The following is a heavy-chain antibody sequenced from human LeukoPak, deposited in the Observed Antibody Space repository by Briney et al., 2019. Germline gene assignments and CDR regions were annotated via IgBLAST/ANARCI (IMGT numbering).Heavy chain of an antibody. CDR2: IYHSGST. D-gene: IGHD3-10*01. J-gene: IGHJ4*02. Sequence: SETLSLTCAVSGGSISSSNWWGWVRQPPGKGLEWIGEIYHSGSTNYNPSLKSRVTISVDKSKNQFSLKLSSVTAADTAVYYCARRAGRFGELLMFFYFDYWGQGTLVTVSS. CDR3: ARRAGRFGELLMFFYFDY. CDR1: GGSISSSNW. V-gene: IGHV4-4*02.